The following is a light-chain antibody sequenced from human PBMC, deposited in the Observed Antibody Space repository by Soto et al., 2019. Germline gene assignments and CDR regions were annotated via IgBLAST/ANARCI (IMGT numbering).Light chain of an antibody. CDR1: SSDVGGYNY. J-gene: IGLJ1*01. Sequence: QSALTQPASVSGSPGQSITISCTRTSSDVGGYNYVSWYQQHPGKAPKLMIYDVTNRPSGVSNRFSGSKSGYTASLTISGLQAEDEADYYCSSYTSSSTYVFGTGTKLTVL. V-gene: IGLV2-14*03. CDR3: SSYTSSSTYV. CDR2: DVT.